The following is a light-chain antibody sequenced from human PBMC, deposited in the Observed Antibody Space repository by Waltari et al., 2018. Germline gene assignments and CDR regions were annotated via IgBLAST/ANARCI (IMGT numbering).Light chain of an antibody. J-gene: IGLJ3*02. CDR2: VNSDGSH. CDR3: QTGGHGTWV. Sequence: QLVLTQSPSASASLGASVKLTCTLTSGHSSNVIAWTQQQPGKGPRYLMKVNSDGSHSKGEVIPDRFSGSSSGAERYHTLSGLQAEDEADYYCQTGGHGTWVFGGGTKLTVL. V-gene: IGLV4-69*01. CDR1: SGHSSNV.